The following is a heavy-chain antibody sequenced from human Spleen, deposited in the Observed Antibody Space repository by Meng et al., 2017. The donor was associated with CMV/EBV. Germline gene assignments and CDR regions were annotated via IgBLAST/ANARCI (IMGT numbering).Heavy chain of an antibody. V-gene: IGHV1-2*02. D-gene: IGHD4-23*01. CDR2: IAPNTGGT. CDR1: GGTFSSYA. J-gene: IGHJ4*02. Sequence: ASVKVSCKASGGTFSSYAISWVRQAPGQGLEWMGWIAPNTGGTKYVQKFQGRVTMTRDTSISTAHMELISLRSDDTAVFYCARGVGGAAPYYFDHWGQGTLVTVSS. CDR3: ARGVGGAAPYYFDH.